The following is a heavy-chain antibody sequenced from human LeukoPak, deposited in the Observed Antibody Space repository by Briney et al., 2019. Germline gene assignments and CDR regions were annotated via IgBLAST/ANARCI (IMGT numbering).Heavy chain of an antibody. CDR2: IYYSGTP. CDR3: ARGRIVVVPAANDAFDI. CDR1: GGSISSSSYY. D-gene: IGHD2-2*01. Sequence: PSETLSLTCTVSGGSISSSSYYWGWVRQPPGRGLEWIGSIYYSGTPYYTPSLKTRVTISVATSKTQSSLQLSSVTAADTAVYYCARGRIVVVPAANDAFDIWGQGTMVTVSS. V-gene: IGHV4-39*01. J-gene: IGHJ3*02.